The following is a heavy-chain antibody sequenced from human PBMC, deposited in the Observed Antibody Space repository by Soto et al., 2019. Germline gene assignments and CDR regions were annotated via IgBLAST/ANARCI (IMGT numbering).Heavy chain of an antibody. D-gene: IGHD1-26*01. CDR1: NFSISSGYY. Sequence: PSETLSLTSVVSNFSISSGYYWGWIRQSPGKGLEWIASIYRSGTTSYNTPLKSRVTISVDPSKNQFSLMLTAVTAADTAVYYCARSHSGSYYSVFNFWGRGSLVTVSS. J-gene: IGHJ4*02. CDR3: ARSHSGSYYSVFNF. V-gene: IGHV4-38-2*01. CDR2: IYRSGTT.